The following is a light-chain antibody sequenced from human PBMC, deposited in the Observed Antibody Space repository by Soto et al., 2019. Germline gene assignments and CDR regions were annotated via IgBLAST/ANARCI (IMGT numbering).Light chain of an antibody. CDR2: GAS. CDR1: QSVFSSY. J-gene: IGKJ3*01. V-gene: IGKV3-20*01. Sequence: EIVLTQSPGTLSLSPGERATLSYRASQSVFSSYLAWYQQKPGQAPRLLIYGASSRATGIPDRFSGSGSGIEFTLTISRLEPEDFAVYYCQQYGNSPFTFGPGTKVDIK. CDR3: QQYGNSPFT.